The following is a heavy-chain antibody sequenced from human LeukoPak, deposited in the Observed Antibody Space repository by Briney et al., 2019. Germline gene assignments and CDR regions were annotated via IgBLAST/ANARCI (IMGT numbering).Heavy chain of an antibody. CDR1: GFTFKTYT. CDR2: ILSSGTYT. D-gene: IGHD5-18*01. CDR3: ARDLQGYSYGYDAFDI. J-gene: IGHJ3*02. Sequence: TGGSLRLSCVASGFTFKTYTMNWVRQAPGKGLEWVSSILSSGTYTYYADSVQGRFTISRDNAKNSLYLQMNSLRAEDTAVYYCARDLQGYSYGYDAFDIWGQGTMVTVSS. V-gene: IGHV3-21*06.